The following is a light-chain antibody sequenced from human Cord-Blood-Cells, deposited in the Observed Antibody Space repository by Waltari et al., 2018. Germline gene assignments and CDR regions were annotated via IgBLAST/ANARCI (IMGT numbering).Light chain of an antibody. CDR2: DAS. V-gene: IGKV3-11*01. CDR3: QQRSNWPRALT. Sequence: EIVLTQSPATLSLSPGERATLSCRASQSVSSYLAWYQQKPGQAPRLLIYDASNGATGIPARFSCSGSGTDFTLTISSLEPEDFAVYYCQQRSNWPRALTFGGGTKVEIK. CDR1: QSVSSY. J-gene: IGKJ4*01.